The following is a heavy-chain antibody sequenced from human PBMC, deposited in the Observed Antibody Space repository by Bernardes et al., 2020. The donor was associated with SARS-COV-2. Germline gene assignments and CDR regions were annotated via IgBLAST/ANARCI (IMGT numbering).Heavy chain of an antibody. CDR3: ARQAYAYVWGSFRYYFDY. CDR1: GGSISSVAYY. CDR2: VIYSGNT. V-gene: IGHV4-39*01. J-gene: IGHJ4*02. D-gene: IGHD3-16*02. Sequence: SETLSLTCIVSGGSISSVAYYWGWIRQSPEKGLEWIASVIYSGNTFYNPALQSRATITPDTSENQFSLKLTSVTAADTAVYYCARQAYAYVWGSFRYYFDYWGQGTLVTVSS.